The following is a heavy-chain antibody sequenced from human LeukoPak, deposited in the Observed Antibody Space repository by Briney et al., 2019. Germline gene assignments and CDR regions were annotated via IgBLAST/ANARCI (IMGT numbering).Heavy chain of an antibody. Sequence: AGGSLRLSCAASGFTFSSYGMHWVRQAPGKGLEWVAVISYDGSNKYYADSVKGRFTISRDNSKNTLYLQMNSLRAEDTAVYYCAKVAAAGHWYFDYWGQGALVTVSS. CDR2: ISYDGSNK. CDR3: AKVAAAGHWYFDY. V-gene: IGHV3-30*18. CDR1: GFTFSSYG. J-gene: IGHJ4*02. D-gene: IGHD6-13*01.